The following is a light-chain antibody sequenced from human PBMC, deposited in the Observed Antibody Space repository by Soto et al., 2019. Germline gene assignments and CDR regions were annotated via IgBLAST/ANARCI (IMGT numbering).Light chain of an antibody. Sequence: QSXLTQPPXVSGXXXXXVXXXXTGSSSNIGAGYDVHWYQQLPGTAPKLLIYGNTNRPSGVPDRFSGSKSGTSASLAITGLQAEDEADYYCQSYDSSLSGWVFGGGTKLTVL. CDR1: SSNIGAGYD. CDR2: GNT. J-gene: IGLJ3*02. CDR3: QSYDSSLSGWV. V-gene: IGLV1-40*01.